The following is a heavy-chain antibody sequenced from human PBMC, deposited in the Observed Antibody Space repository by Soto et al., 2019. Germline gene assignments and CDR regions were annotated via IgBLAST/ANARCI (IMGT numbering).Heavy chain of an antibody. J-gene: IGHJ4*02. D-gene: IGHD5-18*01. V-gene: IGHV3-23*01. CDR3: AKDSLGGDTAMVRGLYYFDY. CDR1: GFTFSSYA. CDR2: ISGSGGST. Sequence: PGGSLRLSCAASGFTFSSYAMSWVRQAPGKGLEWVSAISGSGGSTYYADSVKGRFTISRDNSKNTLYLQMNSLRAEDTAVYYCAKDSLGGDTAMVRGLYYFDYWGQGTLVTVSS.